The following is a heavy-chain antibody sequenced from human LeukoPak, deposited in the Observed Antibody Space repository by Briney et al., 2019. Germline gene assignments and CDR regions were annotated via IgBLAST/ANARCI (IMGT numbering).Heavy chain of an antibody. Sequence: GESLNISCKRSGYSFSSYWIRWVRQMPGPGLEWIGIIIPGDYDTRYSPSFQGHVTISADKSISTAYMQWNSLKASDTAMYFCARRNDYYGLDVWGQGTTVTVSS. CDR3: ARRNDYYGLDV. D-gene: IGHD2-8*01. J-gene: IGHJ6*02. CDR1: GYSFSSYW. V-gene: IGHV5-51*01. CDR2: IIPGDYDT.